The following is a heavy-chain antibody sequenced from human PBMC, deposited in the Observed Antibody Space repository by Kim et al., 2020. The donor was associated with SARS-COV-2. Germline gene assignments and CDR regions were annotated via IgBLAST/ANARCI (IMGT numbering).Heavy chain of an antibody. V-gene: IGHV4-34*01. J-gene: IGHJ1*01. CDR1: AGPFSHYY. D-gene: IGHD2-21*02. CDR2: INYFGIT. Sequence: SETLSLTCAVPAGPFSHYYWTWIRQSPERGLEWIGEINYFGITQYNPSLSGRVTISFDTPNVQFSLDLTSVTAADTGVYFCATGFCGGDCSYWELDFFDTWGPGVLVTVFS. CDR3: ATGFCGGDCSYWELDFFDT.